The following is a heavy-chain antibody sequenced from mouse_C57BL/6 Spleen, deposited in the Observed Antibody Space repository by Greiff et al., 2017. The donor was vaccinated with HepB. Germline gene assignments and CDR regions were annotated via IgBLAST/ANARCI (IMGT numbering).Heavy chain of an antibody. CDR2: IDPETGGT. CDR1: GYTFTDYE. J-gene: IGHJ2*01. Sequence: VQLQQSGAELVRPGASVTLSCKASGYTFTDYEMHWVKQTPVHGLEWIGAIDPETGGTAYNQKFKGKAILTADKSSSTAYMELRSLTSKDSAVYYCTRGGNYDYDEVDYWGQGTTLTVSS. V-gene: IGHV1-15*01. CDR3: TRGGNYDYDEVDY. D-gene: IGHD2-4*01.